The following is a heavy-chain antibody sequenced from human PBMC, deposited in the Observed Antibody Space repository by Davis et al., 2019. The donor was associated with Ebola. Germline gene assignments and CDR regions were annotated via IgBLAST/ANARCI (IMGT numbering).Heavy chain of an antibody. J-gene: IGHJ3*02. D-gene: IGHD5-18*01. V-gene: IGHV3-23*01. Sequence: GESLKISCTDSVITFSSYAMTWVRQAPGKGLEWVSAISGSGGSTYYADSVKGRFTISRDNSKNTLYLQMNSLRAEDTAVYYCAKDVRGYSYGTVAFDIWGQGTMVTVSS. CDR2: ISGSGGST. CDR3: AKDVRGYSYGTVAFDI. CDR1: VITFSSYA.